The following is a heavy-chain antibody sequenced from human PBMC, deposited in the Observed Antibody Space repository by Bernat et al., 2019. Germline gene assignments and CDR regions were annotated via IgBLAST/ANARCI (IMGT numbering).Heavy chain of an antibody. Sequence: EVQLVESGGGLVQPGGSLRLSCEASGFTFSDHGMSWVRQAPGKGLEWVSAITSGGSTYRADSVKGRFTISRDTSKNTLYLQMNSLRPEDTAVYYCARRDPYPGVSTALSFDYWGQGTLVTVSS. D-gene: IGHD6-13*01. V-gene: IGHV3-23*04. CDR2: ITSGGST. J-gene: IGHJ4*02. CDR3: ARRDPYPGVSTALSFDY. CDR1: GFTFSDHG.